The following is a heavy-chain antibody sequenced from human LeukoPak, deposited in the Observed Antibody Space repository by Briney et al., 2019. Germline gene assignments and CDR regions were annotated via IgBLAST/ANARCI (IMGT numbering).Heavy chain of an antibody. D-gene: IGHD3-10*01. J-gene: IGHJ3*02. Sequence: SETLSLTCAVYGGSFSGYYWSWIRQPPGKGLEWIGYIYYSGSTNYNPSLKSRVTISVDTSKNQFSLKLSSVTAADTVVYYCARGTMVRGLVPSDAFDIWGQGTMVTVSS. CDR1: GGSFSGYY. V-gene: IGHV4-59*01. CDR2: IYYSGST. CDR3: ARGTMVRGLVPSDAFDI.